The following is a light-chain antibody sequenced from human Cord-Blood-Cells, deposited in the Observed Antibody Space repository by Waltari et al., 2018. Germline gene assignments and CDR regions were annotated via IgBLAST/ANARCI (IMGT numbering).Light chain of an antibody. CDR2: GAS. J-gene: IGKJ1*01. CDR1: QSVSSN. CDR3: QQYNNWPRT. V-gene: IGKV3-15*01. Sequence: ERVMTQPPATLSVSPGDTATFSCRASQSVSSNLAWYQQKPGQAPRLLIYGASTRATGIPARFSGSGSGTEFTLTISSLQSEDFAVYYCQQYNNWPRTFGQGTKVEIK.